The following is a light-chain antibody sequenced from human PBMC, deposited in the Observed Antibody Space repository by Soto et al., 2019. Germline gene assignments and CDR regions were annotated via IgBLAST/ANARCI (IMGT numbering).Light chain of an antibody. V-gene: IGKV3-11*01. Sequence: EIVLTQSPATLSLSPGESATLSCRASESVRNYLAWYQQRPGQAPRLLIYDASNRATDIPARFTGSGSGTDFTLSISSLEPEDFAVYYCQHYVTWPLTFGGGTKVESK. CDR3: QHYVTWPLT. CDR1: ESVRNY. J-gene: IGKJ4*01. CDR2: DAS.